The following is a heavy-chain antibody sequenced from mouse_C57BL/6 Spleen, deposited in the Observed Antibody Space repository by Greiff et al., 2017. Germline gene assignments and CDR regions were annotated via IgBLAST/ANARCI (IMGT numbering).Heavy chain of an antibody. J-gene: IGHJ2*01. CDR2: ISSGSSTI. CDR1: GFTFSDYG. Sequence: EVNVVESGGGLVKPGGSLKLSCAASGFTFSDYGMHWVRQAPEKGLEWVAYISSGSSTIYYADTVMGRFTISRDNAKNTLFLQMTSLRSEDTAMYYCARPDYGNYFDYWGQGTTLTVSS. CDR3: ARPDYGNYFDY. D-gene: IGHD2-1*01. V-gene: IGHV5-17*01.